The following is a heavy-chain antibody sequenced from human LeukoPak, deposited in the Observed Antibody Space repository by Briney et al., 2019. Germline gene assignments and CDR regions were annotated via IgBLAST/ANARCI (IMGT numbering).Heavy chain of an antibody. CDR3: ARRLPPQNGNDAFDI. J-gene: IGHJ3*02. CDR1: GGSISSFY. Sequence: SETLSLTCTVSGGSISSFYWSWTRQPPGKGLEWIGYISYSGSTNYNPSLKSRVTISVDTSKNQFSRKLSSVTAADTAVYYCARRLPPQNGNDAFDIWGQGTMVTVSS. V-gene: IGHV4-59*08. CDR2: ISYSGST. D-gene: IGHD1-1*01.